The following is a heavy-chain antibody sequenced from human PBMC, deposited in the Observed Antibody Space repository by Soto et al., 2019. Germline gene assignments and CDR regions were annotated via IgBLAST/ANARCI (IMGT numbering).Heavy chain of an antibody. CDR2: ISPYNGNT. D-gene: IGHD5-12*01. J-gene: IGHJ4*02. CDR1: GYTFTSHG. Sequence: QVQLVQSGAEVKKPGASVKVSCKASGYTFTSHGISWVRQSPGQGLEGMGWISPYNGNTDYAQKVQGRVTMTAATSTSTANMALRSLRSDEPAVYYCARDKLEMATIFDSWGQGALVTVSS. V-gene: IGHV1-18*01. CDR3: ARDKLEMATIFDS.